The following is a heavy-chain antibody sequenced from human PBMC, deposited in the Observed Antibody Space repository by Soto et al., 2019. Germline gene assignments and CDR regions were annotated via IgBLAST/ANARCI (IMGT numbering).Heavy chain of an antibody. J-gene: IGHJ4*02. CDR2: IWFDGSNK. Sequence: GGSLRLSCAASGFSFSGHVMHWVRQAPGKGLEWLTIIWFDGSNKYYADSVKGRFTISRDNSKNTLFLQMNSLRAEDTALYYCARGKGYRRLDYWGQGTQVTVSS. V-gene: IGHV3-33*01. CDR1: GFSFSGHV. D-gene: IGHD4-4*01. CDR3: ARGKGYRRLDY.